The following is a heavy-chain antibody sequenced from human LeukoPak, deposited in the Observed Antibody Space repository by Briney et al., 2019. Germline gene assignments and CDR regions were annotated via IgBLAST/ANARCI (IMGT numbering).Heavy chain of an antibody. J-gene: IGHJ4*02. CDR2: ISTSNGNT. CDR3: ARGSYLDY. CDR1: GYTFTGYY. V-gene: IGHV1-18*04. Sequence: GASVKVSCKASGYTFTGYYMHWVRQAPGQGLECLGWISTSNGNTHYAQNLQGRVTTTTDTSTSTAYMDLRSLRSDDTAVYYCARGSYLDYWGQGSLVTVSS.